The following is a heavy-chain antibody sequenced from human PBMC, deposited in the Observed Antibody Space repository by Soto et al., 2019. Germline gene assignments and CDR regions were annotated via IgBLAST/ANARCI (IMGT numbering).Heavy chain of an antibody. V-gene: IGHV1-18*01. Sequence: QVQLVQSGAEVKKPGASVKVSCKASGYTFTSYGISWVRQAPGQGLEWMGWISAYNGNTNYAHKLEGRVTMTSDTCRSTAYMELRSLRSDDTAVDYCARLLSSAPHDSWGQGTLVTVSS. CDR1: GYTFTSYG. J-gene: IGHJ4*02. CDR2: ISAYNGNT. D-gene: IGHD2-15*01. CDR3: ARLLSSAPHDS.